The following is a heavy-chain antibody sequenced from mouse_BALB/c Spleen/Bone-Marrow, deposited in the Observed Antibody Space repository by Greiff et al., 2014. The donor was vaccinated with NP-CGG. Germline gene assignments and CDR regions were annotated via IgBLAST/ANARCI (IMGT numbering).Heavy chain of an antibody. V-gene: IGHV5-6-5*01. CDR1: GFTFSSYA. J-gene: IGHJ3*01. CDR2: ISSGGST. CDR3: AKRGAYGNFWFAY. Sequence: EVQLVESGGGLVKPGRSLKLSCAASGFTFSSYAMSWVRQTPEKRLEWVASISSGGSTYYPDSVKGRFTISRDNARNILYLQMSSLRSEDTAMYYCAKRGAYGNFWFAYWGQGTLVTVSA. D-gene: IGHD2-10*02.